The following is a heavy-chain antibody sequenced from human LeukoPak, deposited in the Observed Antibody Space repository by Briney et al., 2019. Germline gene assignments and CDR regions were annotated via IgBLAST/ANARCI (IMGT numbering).Heavy chain of an antibody. CDR3: AKEIVRAPPPGAY. CDR1: TDSIASNW. V-gene: IGHV4-4*02. J-gene: IGHJ1*01. D-gene: IGHD1-26*01. Sequence: TPSETLSLTCAVSTDSIASNWWSWVRQPPGKGREWIGEVHKRGSTNYYPSLQSRVNISIDPSKNQIALELTSVTAADTAVYYCAKEIVRAPPPGAYWGQGILVPVSS. CDR2: VHKRGST.